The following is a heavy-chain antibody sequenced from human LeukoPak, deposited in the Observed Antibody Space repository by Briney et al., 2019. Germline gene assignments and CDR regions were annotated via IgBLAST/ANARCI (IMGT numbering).Heavy chain of an antibody. J-gene: IGHJ6*03. V-gene: IGHV3-23*01. CDR2: ITLSGGST. CDR1: GFTFSSYA. CDR3: AKRGNPAVGHHYLDV. D-gene: IGHD2-2*01. Sequence: GRSLRLSCAASGFTFSSYAMHWVRQAPGKGLEWVASITLSGGSTFYADSVKGRFTISRDNSKNTLYLQMNSLSAEDTAVYYCAKRGNPAVGHHYLDVWGKGTTVSVSS.